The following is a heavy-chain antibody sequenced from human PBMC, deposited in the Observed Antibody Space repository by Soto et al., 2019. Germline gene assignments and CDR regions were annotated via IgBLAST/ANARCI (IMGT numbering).Heavy chain of an antibody. V-gene: IGHV4-31*03. J-gene: IGHJ5*02. D-gene: IGHD3-9*01. CDR1: GGSINSEDYY. CDR2: IYYTGYT. CDR3: AADATGYPFNWFDP. Sequence: SETLSLTCTVSGGSINSEDYYWSWLRQQPGKGLEWIGYIYYTGYTYYNSSLQSRLNISIDTSQSQFSLQLSSVTAADMAVYFCAADATGYPFNWFDPWGQGIPVTVYS.